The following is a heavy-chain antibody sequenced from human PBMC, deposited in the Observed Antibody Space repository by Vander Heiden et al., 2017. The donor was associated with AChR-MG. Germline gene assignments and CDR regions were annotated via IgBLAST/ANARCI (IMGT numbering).Heavy chain of an antibody. J-gene: IGHJ4*02. CDR2: ISGSGGST. CDR3: AKDVGRSGWYEWGH. V-gene: IGHV3-23*01. CDR1: GFPFSSYA. D-gene: IGHD6-19*01. Sequence: EVQLLESGGGLVQPGGSLRLSCAASGFPFSSYAMSWVRQAPGKGLEWVSAISGSGGSTYYADSVKGRFTISRDNSKNTLYLQMNSLRAEDTAVYYCAKDVGRSGWYEWGHWGQGTLVTVSS.